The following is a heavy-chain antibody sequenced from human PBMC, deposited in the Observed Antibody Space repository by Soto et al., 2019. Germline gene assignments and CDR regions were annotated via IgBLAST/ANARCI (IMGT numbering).Heavy chain of an antibody. CDR3: ASPTMYSSSAEYYFDY. Sequence: QLQLQESGPGLVKPSETLSLTCTVSGGSISSSSYYWGWIRQPPGKGLEWIGSIYYSGSTYYNPSLKSRVTISVDTSKNQFSLKLSSVTAADTAVYYCASPTMYSSSAEYYFDYWGQGTLVTVSS. CDR1: GGSISSSSYY. V-gene: IGHV4-39*01. D-gene: IGHD6-6*01. CDR2: IYYSGST. J-gene: IGHJ4*02.